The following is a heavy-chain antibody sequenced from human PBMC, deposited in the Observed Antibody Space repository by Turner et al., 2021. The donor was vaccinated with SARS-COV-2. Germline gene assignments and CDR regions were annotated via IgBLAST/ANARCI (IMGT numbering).Heavy chain of an antibody. CDR1: GFTFSSYS. D-gene: IGHD3-22*01. Sequence: EVLLVESGGRVVKPGRSLRLSCSASGFTFSSYSMNWVRQAPGKGLEWVSSITSSDTYYADSGKGRFTISRDNAKNSLYLQMNSLRAEDTAVYYCVRDKDSSDYYYWGQGTLVTVSS. CDR3: VRDKDSSDYYY. V-gene: IGHV3-21*01. CDR2: ITSSDT. J-gene: IGHJ4*02.